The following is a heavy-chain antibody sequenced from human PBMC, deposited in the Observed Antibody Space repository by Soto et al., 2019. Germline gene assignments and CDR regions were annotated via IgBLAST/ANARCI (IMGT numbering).Heavy chain of an antibody. V-gene: IGHV1-69*01. J-gene: IGHJ4*02. CDR3: ARELRSRVGCFDY. D-gene: IGHD5-12*01. CDR2: IIPIFGTA. Sequence: VKDSCKASGGTFSSYAISWVRQAPGQGLEWMGGIIPIFGTANYAQKFQGRVTITADESTSTAYMELSSLRSEDTAVYYCARELRSRVGCFDYWGQGTLVTVSS. CDR1: GGTFSSYA.